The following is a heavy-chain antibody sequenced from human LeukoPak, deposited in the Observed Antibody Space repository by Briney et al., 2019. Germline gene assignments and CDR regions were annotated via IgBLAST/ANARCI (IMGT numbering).Heavy chain of an antibody. CDR3: ARRGQSNSWSHFDY. CDR1: GFPFSSYW. CDR2: IKQDGSEK. V-gene: IGHV3-7*01. J-gene: IGHJ4*02. Sequence: GGSLRLSCVASGFPFSSYWMTWVRQAPGKGLEWVANIKQDGSEKYYVDSVKGRFTISRDNAKNSLYLQMNSLRAEDTAVYFCARRGQSNSWSHFDYWGQGALVTVSS. D-gene: IGHD6-13*01.